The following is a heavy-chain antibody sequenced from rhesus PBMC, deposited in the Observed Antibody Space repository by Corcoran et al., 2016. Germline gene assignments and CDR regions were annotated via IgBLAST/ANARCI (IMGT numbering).Heavy chain of an antibody. CDR1: GASISSYW. Sequence: QVQLQESGPGLVKPSETLSLTCAVSGASISSYWWSWIRQTPGKGLEWIGEFKGNKGSPYSTPSLQRLVTISNYASKNQFSLKLSSVTAADTAVYYCARDGTAAAHNDAFDFWGQVLRVTVSS. CDR2: FKGNKGSP. CDR3: ARDGTAAAHNDAFDF. D-gene: IGHD6-31*01. J-gene: IGHJ3*01. V-gene: IGHV4-80*01.